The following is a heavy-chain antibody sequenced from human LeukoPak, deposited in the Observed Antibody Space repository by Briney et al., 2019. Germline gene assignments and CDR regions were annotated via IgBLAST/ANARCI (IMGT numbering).Heavy chain of an antibody. J-gene: IGHJ4*02. Sequence: PGGSLRLSCAASGFTFSSYGMHWVRQAPGKGLEWAAFIRYDGSNKYYADSVKGRFTISRDNSKNTLYLQMNSLRAEDTAVYYCANEPEKGWSARLCYWGQGTLVTVSS. D-gene: IGHD6-6*01. CDR1: GFTFSSYG. V-gene: IGHV3-30*02. CDR3: ANEPEKGWSARLCY. CDR2: IRYDGSNK.